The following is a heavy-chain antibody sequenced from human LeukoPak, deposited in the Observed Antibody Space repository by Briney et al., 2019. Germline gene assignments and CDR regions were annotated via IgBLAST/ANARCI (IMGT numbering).Heavy chain of an antibody. D-gene: IGHD1-14*01. Sequence: AVTVSFKGCGGTFINYAISWVGQARGQGGEGMGRIIPIFGIENYAQKFRGRVTITADKSTTTAYMELSSLSSEDTAVYYCAGRGITGTTPWFDPWGQGTLVTVSS. CDR1: GGTFINYA. CDR3: AGRGITGTTPWFDP. J-gene: IGHJ5*02. CDR2: IIPIFGIE. V-gene: IGHV1-69*10.